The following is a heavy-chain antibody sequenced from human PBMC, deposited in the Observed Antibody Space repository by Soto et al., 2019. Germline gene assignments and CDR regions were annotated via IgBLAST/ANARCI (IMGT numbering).Heavy chain of an antibody. D-gene: IGHD3-10*01. CDR3: AREAPLGWGSYYSFEY. V-gene: IGHV1-18*01. Sequence: GASVKVSCKASGYTFTSYGISWVRQAPGQGLEWMGWISAYNGNTNYAQKLQGRVTMTTDTSTSTAYMELRSLRSDDTAVYYCAREAPLGWGSYYSFEYWGQGSLVTVSS. J-gene: IGHJ4*02. CDR1: GYTFTSYG. CDR2: ISAYNGNT.